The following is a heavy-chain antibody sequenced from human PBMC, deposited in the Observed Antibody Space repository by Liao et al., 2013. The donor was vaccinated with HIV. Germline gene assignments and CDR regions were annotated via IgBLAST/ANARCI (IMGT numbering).Heavy chain of an antibody. CDR2: IYTSGST. CDR1: GGSISSGSYY. CDR3: ARRIHGRDWYFDL. J-gene: IGHJ2*01. D-gene: IGHD5-18*01. V-gene: IGHV4-61*02. Sequence: QVQLQESGPGLVKPSQTLSLTCTVSGGSISSGSYYWSWIRQPAGKGLEWIGRIYTSGSTNYNPSLKSRVTMSVDTSKNQFSLNMNAVTAADTAVYYCARRIHGRDWYFDLWGRGTLVTVSS.